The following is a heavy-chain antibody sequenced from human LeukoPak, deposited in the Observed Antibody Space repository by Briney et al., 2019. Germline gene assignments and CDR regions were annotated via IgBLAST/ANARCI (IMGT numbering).Heavy chain of an antibody. V-gene: IGHV4-61*05. CDR3: ASWDGRSFDY. Sequence: PSETLSLTCTVSGGSISSSSYYWGWIRQPPGKGLEWIGYIYYSGSTNYNPSLKSRVTISVDTSKNQFSLKLSSVTAADTAVYYCASWDGRSFDYWGQGTLVTVSS. D-gene: IGHD1-26*01. CDR1: GGSISSSSYY. CDR2: IYYSGST. J-gene: IGHJ4*02.